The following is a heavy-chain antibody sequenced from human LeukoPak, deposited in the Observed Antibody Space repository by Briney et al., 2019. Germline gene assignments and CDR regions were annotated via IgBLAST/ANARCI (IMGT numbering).Heavy chain of an antibody. D-gene: IGHD3-10*01. Sequence: PSETLSLTCTVSGGSISSSSYYWRWIRQPPGKGLEWIGSIYYSVSTYFNPSLKSRVTISVDTSKNQFSLKLSSVTAADTAVYYCARTSKTMVRGPIWGQGTMVTVSS. V-gene: IGHV4-39*07. CDR3: ARTSKTMVRGPI. J-gene: IGHJ3*02. CDR2: IYYSVST. CDR1: GGSISSSSYY.